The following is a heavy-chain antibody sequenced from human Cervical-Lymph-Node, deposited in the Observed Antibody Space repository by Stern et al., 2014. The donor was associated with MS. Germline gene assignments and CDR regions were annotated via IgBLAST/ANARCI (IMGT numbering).Heavy chain of an antibody. Sequence: QVQLVQSGAEVKTPGSSVKVSCKVSGGTFTSYALSWVRQAPGQGLEWVGGGIPIIGTVNYAQKLQGRVTITADESTGTVYMEMNSLRSEDTAIYYCARSRGFGELSYNYWGQGTLVTVSA. CDR2: GIPIIGTV. V-gene: IGHV1-69*01. CDR3: ARSRGFGELSYNY. J-gene: IGHJ4*02. D-gene: IGHD3-10*01. CDR1: GGTFTSYA.